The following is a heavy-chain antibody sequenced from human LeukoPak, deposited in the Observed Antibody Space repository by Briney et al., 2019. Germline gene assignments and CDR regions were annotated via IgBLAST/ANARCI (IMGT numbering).Heavy chain of an antibody. CDR2: ISNNGGST. J-gene: IGHJ4*02. V-gene: IGHV3-64*01. CDR3: ARGYCSGGSCYFFIDY. CDR1: GFTFSSYA. Sequence: PGGSLRLSCAASGFTFSSYAMHWVRQAPGKGLEYVSAISNNGGSTYYANSVKGRFTISRDNSKNTLYLQMGSLRAEDMAVYYCARGYCSGGSCYFFIDYWGQGTLVTVSS. D-gene: IGHD2-15*01.